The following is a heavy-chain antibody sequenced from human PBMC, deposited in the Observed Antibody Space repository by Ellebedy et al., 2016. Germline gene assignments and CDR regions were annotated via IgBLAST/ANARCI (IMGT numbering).Heavy chain of an antibody. CDR2: FDPEDGET. V-gene: IGHV1-24*01. D-gene: IGHD3-16*02. J-gene: IGHJ4*02. CDR1: GYTLTELS. Sequence: ASVKVSCXVSGYTLTELSMHWVRQAPGKGLEWMGGFDPEDGETIYAQKFQGRVTMTEDTSTDTAYMELSSLRSEDTAVYYCATARIRLGELSFFDYWGQGTLVTVSS. CDR3: ATARIRLGELSFFDY.